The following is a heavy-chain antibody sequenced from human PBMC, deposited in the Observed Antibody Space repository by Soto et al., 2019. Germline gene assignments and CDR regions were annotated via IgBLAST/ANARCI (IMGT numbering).Heavy chain of an antibody. CDR3: ARGGHVVVVTAAFDY. Sequence: QVQLMQSGAEVKKPGASVKVSCKASGNTFTNYYIHWVRQAPGQGLECMGTINPSGGHTTYSQNFLGRVTMTRDTSTSTLYMELTSLTSDDTAVYYCARGGHVVVVTAAFDYWGQGTLVTVSS. J-gene: IGHJ4*02. D-gene: IGHD2-21*02. V-gene: IGHV1-46*01. CDR1: GNTFTNYY. CDR2: INPSGGHT.